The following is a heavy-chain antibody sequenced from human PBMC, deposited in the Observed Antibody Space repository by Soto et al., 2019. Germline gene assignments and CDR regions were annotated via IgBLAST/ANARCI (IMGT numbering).Heavy chain of an antibody. J-gene: IGHJ6*02. CDR1: GGSISSSNW. CDR3: ARLGGSGSYSLYYYYGMDV. D-gene: IGHD3-10*01. V-gene: IGHV4-4*02. CDR2: IYHRGST. Sequence: SETLSLTCAVSGGSISSSNWWSWVRQPPGKGLEWIGEIYHRGSTNYNPSLKSRVTISVDKSKNQFSLKLSSVTAADTAVYYCARLGGSGSYSLYYYYGMDVWGQVTTVTVSS.